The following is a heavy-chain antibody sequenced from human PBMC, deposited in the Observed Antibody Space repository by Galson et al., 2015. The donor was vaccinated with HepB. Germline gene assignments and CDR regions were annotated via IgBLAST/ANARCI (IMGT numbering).Heavy chain of an antibody. CDR1: GFTFSSYG. CDR3: AKTQPWGVPFGVVIWDRDAFDI. J-gene: IGHJ3*02. V-gene: IGHV3-30*18. Sequence: SLRLSCAASGFTFSSYGMHWVRQAPGKGLEWVAVISYDGSNKYYADSVKGRFTISRDNSKNTLYLQMNSLRAEDTAVYYCAKTQPWGVPFGVVIWDRDAFDIWGQGTMVTVSS. CDR2: ISYDGSNK. D-gene: IGHD3-3*01.